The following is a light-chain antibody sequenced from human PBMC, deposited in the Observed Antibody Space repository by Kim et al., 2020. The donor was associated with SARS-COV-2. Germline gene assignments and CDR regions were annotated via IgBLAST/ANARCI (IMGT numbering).Light chain of an antibody. CDR1: NATVGRQG. J-gene: IGLJ3*02. CDR3: SAWDISLNAVV. Sequence: RQTATPPRTGTNATVGRQGAAWLQQHHGHPPKVLSDRNNNRRSGISERFSVSRSGNTASLIITGLQSEDEADYYCSAWDISLNAVVFGGGTQLTVL. V-gene: IGLV10-54*01. CDR2: RNN.